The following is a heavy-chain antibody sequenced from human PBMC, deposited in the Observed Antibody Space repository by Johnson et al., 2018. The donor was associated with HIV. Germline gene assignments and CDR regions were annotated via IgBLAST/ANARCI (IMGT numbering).Heavy chain of an antibody. Sequence: VQLVESGGGVVQPGGSLRLSCAASGFTFSSYGMHWVRQAPRKGLEWVAFIRYDGSNKYYADSVKGRFTISRDNSKNTLYLQMNSLRAEDTAVYYCARDASYYGSANDAFDIWGQGTMVTVSS. D-gene: IGHD3-10*01. CDR3: ARDASYYGSANDAFDI. J-gene: IGHJ3*02. CDR2: IRYDGSNK. V-gene: IGHV3-30*02. CDR1: GFTFSSYG.